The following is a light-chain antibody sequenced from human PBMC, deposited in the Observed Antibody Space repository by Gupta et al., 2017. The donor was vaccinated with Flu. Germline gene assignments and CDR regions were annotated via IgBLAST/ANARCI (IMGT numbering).Light chain of an antibody. CDR1: SSNIGAGYN. CDR2: GNT. CDR3: QSYDSSLSGFV. Sequence: QSVLTQPPSVSGAPGQRVTIPCTGSSSNIGAGYNVHWYQQLPGTAPKLLIYGNTNRPSGVPDRFSGSKSGTSASPAITSASLAITGLQAEDEADYYCQSYDSSLSGFVFGTGTKVNVL. J-gene: IGLJ1*01. V-gene: IGLV1-40*01.